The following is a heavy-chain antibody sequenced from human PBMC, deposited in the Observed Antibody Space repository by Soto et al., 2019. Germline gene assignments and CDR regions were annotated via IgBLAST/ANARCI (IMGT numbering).Heavy chain of an antibody. V-gene: IGHV3-11*06. D-gene: IGHD6-6*01. CDR3: ARDSSIAPRPLDY. CDR2: ISSTGSYA. J-gene: IGHJ4*02. CDR1: GFTFRDYY. Sequence: GGSLRLSCAASGFTFRDYYMSWIRQAPGKGLEWVSYISSTGSYAKYADSVKGRFTISRDNAKNSLYLQMNSLRAEDTAVYYCARDSSIAPRPLDYWGQGTPVTVSS.